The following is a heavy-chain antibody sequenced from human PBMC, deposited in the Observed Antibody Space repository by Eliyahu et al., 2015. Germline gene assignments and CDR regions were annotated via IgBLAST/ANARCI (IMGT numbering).Heavy chain of an antibody. CDR3: ATTQAHLGDRGFFDN. V-gene: IGHV1-69*02. J-gene: IGHJ4*02. CDR2: IIPKLGNA. D-gene: IGHD3-16*01. Sequence: QVQLEXSGTEVKKPGSSVKVSXKAXGGXFNXHTISWVRLAPGQGLEWMGRIIPKLGNAIYAQKLRDRVTISADKSTSTVYMELTTLISDDTAVYYCATTQAHLGDRGFFDNWGQGTLVAVSS. CDR1: GGXFNXHT.